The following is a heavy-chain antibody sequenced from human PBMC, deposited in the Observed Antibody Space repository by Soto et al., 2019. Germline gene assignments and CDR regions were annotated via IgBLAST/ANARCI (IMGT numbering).Heavy chain of an antibody. CDR2: INHGGST. CDR1: GGSFSGYY. V-gene: IGHV4-34*01. J-gene: IGHJ6*02. D-gene: IGHD4-17*01. Sequence: QVQLQQWGAGLLKPSETLSLTCAVYGGSFSGYYWSWIRQPPGKGREWIGEINHGGSTNYNPSLKSRVTISVDTSKNQFSLKLSSVTAADTAVYYCASPTVTRAHYYYYGMDVWGQGTTVTVSS. CDR3: ASPTVTRAHYYYYGMDV.